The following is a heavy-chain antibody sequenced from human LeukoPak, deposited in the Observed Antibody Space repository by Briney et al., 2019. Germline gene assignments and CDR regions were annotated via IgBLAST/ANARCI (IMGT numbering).Heavy chain of an antibody. D-gene: IGHD3-10*01. CDR1: GFTFSDYY. CDR2: ISSSGSTI. V-gene: IGHV3-11*01. J-gene: IGHJ6*02. Sequence: GGSLRLSCAASGFTFSDYYMSWIRQAPGKGLEWVSYISSSGSTIYYADSVKGRFTISRDNAKNSRYLQMNSLRAEDTAVYYCARDPPMVRGVIITIYYGMDVWGQGTTVNVSS. CDR3: ARDPPMVRGVIITIYYGMDV.